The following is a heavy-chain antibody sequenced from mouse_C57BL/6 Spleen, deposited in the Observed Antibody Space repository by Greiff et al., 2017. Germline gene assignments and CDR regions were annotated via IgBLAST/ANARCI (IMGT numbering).Heavy chain of an antibody. Sequence: EVQLVESGGGLVQPGGSMKLSCAASGFTFSDAWMDWVRQSPEKGLEWVAEIRNKANNHATYYAESVKGRFTITRDDSKSSVYLQINSLRAEDTGIYYCTRDGGTGFDYWGQGTTLTVSS. CDR1: GFTFSDAW. V-gene: IGHV6-6*01. CDR2: IRNKANNHAT. D-gene: IGHD4-1*01. J-gene: IGHJ2*01. CDR3: TRDGGTGFDY.